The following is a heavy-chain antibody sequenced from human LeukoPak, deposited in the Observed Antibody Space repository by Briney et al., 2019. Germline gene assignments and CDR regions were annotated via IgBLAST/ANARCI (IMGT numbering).Heavy chain of an antibody. CDR3: TTPDQTYYSDSGPQEPVAFDI. V-gene: IGHV3-15*01. Sequence: RAGESLRLSCAASGFTFTNYAMSWVRQAPGKGLEWVGRIKSKTDGGTTDYAAPVKGRFTISRDDSKNTLYLQMNSLKTEDTAVYYCTTPDQTYYSDSGPQEPVAFDIWGLGTMVTVSS. CDR2: IKSKTDGGTT. J-gene: IGHJ3*02. CDR1: GFTFTNYA. D-gene: IGHD3-22*01.